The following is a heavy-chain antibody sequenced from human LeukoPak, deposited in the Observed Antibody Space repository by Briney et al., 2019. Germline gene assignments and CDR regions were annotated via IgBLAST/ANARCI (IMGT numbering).Heavy chain of an antibody. CDR3: ATSPIEIVVVTRYWYFDL. V-gene: IGHV1-69*13. J-gene: IGHJ2*01. Sequence: ASVKVSCTASGGTFSSYAISWVRQAPGQGLEWMGGIIPIFGTANYAQKFQGRVTITADESTSTAYMELSSLRSEDTAVYYCATSPIEIVVVTRYWYFDLWGRGTLVTVSS. D-gene: IGHD3-22*01. CDR1: GGTFSSYA. CDR2: IIPIFGTA.